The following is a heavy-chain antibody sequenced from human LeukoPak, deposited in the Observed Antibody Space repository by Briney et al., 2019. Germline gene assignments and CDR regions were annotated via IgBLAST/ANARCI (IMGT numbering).Heavy chain of an antibody. CDR1: GFTFSSYW. CDR3: ARGGRYFDWYNWFDP. D-gene: IGHD3-9*01. CDR2: INSDGSST. V-gene: IGHV3-74*01. Sequence: GGSLRLSCAASGFTFSSYWMHWVRRAPGKGLVWVSRINSDGSSTSYADSVKGRFTISRDNAKNTLYLQMNSLRAEDTAVYYCARGGRYFDWYNWFDPWGQGALVTVSS. J-gene: IGHJ5*02.